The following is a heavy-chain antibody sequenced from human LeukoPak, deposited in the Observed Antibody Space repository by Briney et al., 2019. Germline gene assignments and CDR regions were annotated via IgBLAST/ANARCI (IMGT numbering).Heavy chain of an antibody. Sequence: SETLSLTCAVSGYSISSSKWWGWIRQPPGKGLEWIGYIYHSGSTYYNPSLKSRVTMSVDTSKNQFSLKLSSVTAADTAVYYCARGQRYSSGPASAFDIWGQGTMVTVSS. CDR1: GYSISSSKW. CDR2: IYHSGST. V-gene: IGHV4-28*03. D-gene: IGHD6-19*01. J-gene: IGHJ3*02. CDR3: ARGQRYSSGPASAFDI.